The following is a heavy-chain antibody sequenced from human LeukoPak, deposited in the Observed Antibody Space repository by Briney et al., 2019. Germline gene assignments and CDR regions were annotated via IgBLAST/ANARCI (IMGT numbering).Heavy chain of an antibody. J-gene: IGHJ3*01. CDR3: ARDYYDFAKGFDL. V-gene: IGHV3-66*01. Sequence: GGSLRLSCAASGFTFSSYAMSWVRQAPGKGLEWVSLIYSDGSTFYADSVKDRFTISRDNSKNTLYLQMNSLRAEDTAVYFCARDYYDFAKGFDLWGQGTIVTVSS. CDR2: IYSDGST. CDR1: GFTFSSYA. D-gene: IGHD3/OR15-3a*01.